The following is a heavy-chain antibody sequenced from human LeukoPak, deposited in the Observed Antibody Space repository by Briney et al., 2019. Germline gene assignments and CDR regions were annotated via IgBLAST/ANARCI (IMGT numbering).Heavy chain of an antibody. CDR3: AKDRLVHDS. J-gene: IGHJ4*02. Sequence: GGSLRLSCAASGFTFSSSAMSWVRQPPRKGPEWVSGISGNGGTTYYADSVKGRFTISRDTSKNTLYLQMNSLRAEDTALYYCAKDRLVHDSWGQGTLVTVSS. D-gene: IGHD6-13*01. CDR2: ISGNGGTT. CDR1: GFTFSSSA. V-gene: IGHV3-23*01.